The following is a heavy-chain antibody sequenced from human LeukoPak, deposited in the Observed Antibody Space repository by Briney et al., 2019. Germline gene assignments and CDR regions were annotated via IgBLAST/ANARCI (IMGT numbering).Heavy chain of an antibody. Sequence: GGSLRLSCTASGFSFSRYSMNWVRQAPGKGLEWISYISSDGSTIYYADSVKGRFTISRDNARNSLYLQMNSLRAEDTAVYYCARDPAMQTWLSAYYFDYWGQGTQVPVSS. J-gene: IGHJ4*02. D-gene: IGHD3-22*01. CDR2: ISSDGSTI. V-gene: IGHV3-48*01. CDR3: ARDPAMQTWLSAYYFDY. CDR1: GFSFSRYS.